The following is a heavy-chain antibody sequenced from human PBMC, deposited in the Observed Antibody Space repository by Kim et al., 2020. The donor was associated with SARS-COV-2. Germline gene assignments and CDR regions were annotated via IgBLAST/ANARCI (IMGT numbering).Heavy chain of an antibody. J-gene: IGHJ4*02. CDR2: AYYRSKWYI. V-gene: IGHV6-1*01. Sequence: SQTLSLTCAISGDSVSSNSAAWNWIRQSPSRGLEWLGRAYYRSKWYIDYAVSLKSRMIINPDTSKNQLSLQLNSVTPDDTAVYYCAGGGQSRVWFDYWGQGTLVTVSS. CDR3: AGGGQSRVWFDY. CDR1: GDSVSSNSAA. D-gene: IGHD3-16*01.